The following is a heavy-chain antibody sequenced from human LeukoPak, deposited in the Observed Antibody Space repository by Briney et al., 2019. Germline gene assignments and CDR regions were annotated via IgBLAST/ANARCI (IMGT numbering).Heavy chain of an antibody. D-gene: IGHD2-2*01. Sequence: RASVKVSCKASGYTSTGYYMHWVRQAPGQGLEWMGRINPNSGGTNYAQKFQGRVTMTRDTSISTAYMELSRLRSDDTAVYYCARQSDCSSTSCYFYYYYYGMDVWGQGTTVTVSS. CDR3: ARQSDCSSTSCYFYYYYYGMDV. CDR2: INPNSGGT. CDR1: GYTSTGYY. V-gene: IGHV1-2*06. J-gene: IGHJ6*02.